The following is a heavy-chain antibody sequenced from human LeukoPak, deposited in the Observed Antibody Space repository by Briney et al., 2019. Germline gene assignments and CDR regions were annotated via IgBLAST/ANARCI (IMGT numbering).Heavy chain of an antibody. J-gene: IGHJ6*02. CDR2: ISYDGSNK. CDR3: ARDRIVVVPAAGRSYYYYGMDV. V-gene: IGHV3-30*19. Sequence: AGGSLRLSCAASGFTFSSYGMHWVRQAPGKGLEWVAVISYDGSNKYYADSVKGRFTISRDNSKNSLYLQMNSLRAEDTAVYYCARDRIVVVPAAGRSYYYYGMDVWGQGTTVTVSS. D-gene: IGHD2-2*01. CDR1: GFTFSSYG.